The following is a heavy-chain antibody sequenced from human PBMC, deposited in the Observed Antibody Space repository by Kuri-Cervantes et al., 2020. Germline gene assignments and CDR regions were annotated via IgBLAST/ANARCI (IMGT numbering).Heavy chain of an antibody. V-gene: IGHV4-59*01. CDR3: ARTGTGGSIEYYFDY. D-gene: IGHD7-27*01. CDR1: GGSISSYY. CDR2: IYYSGST. J-gene: IGHJ4*02. Sequence: SETLSLTCTVSGGSISSYYWSWIRQPPGKGLEWIGYIYYSGSTNYNPSLKSRVTISVDTSKNQFSLKLSSVTAADTAVYYCARTGTGGSIEYYFDYWGQGTLVTVLL.